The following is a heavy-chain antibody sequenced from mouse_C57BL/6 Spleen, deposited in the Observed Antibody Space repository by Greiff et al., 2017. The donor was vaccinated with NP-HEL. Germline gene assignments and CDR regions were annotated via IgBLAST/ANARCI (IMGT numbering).Heavy chain of an antibody. Sequence: EVNLVESGPGMVKPSQSLSLTCTVTGYSITSGYDWHWIRHFPGNKLEWMGYISYSGSTNYNPSLKSRISITHDTSKNHFFLKLNSVTTEDTATYYCARGSSYVLDYWGQGTTLTVSS. D-gene: IGHD1-1*01. CDR1: GYSITSGYD. J-gene: IGHJ2*01. CDR2: ISYSGST. V-gene: IGHV3-1*01. CDR3: ARGSSYVLDY.